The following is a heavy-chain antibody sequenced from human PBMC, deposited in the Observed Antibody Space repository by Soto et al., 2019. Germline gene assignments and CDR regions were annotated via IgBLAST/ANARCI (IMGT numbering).Heavy chain of an antibody. D-gene: IGHD2-15*01. CDR1: GGTFSSYA. J-gene: IGHJ4*02. CDR2: IIPIFGTA. CDR3: ARDKARSCSGGSCYAVFDY. V-gene: IGHV1-69*13. Sequence: ASVKISSKAPGGTFSSYAISWVRQAPGQGREWMGGIIPIFGTANYAQKFQGRVTITADESTSTAYMELSSLRSEDTAVYYCARDKARSCSGGSCYAVFDYWGQGTLVTVSS.